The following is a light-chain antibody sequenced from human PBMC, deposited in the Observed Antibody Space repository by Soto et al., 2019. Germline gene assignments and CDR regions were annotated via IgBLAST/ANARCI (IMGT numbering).Light chain of an antibody. CDR3: QQYNYYSWT. J-gene: IGKJ1*01. CDR2: SAS. CDR1: ESVSTW. V-gene: IGKV1-5*01. Sequence: DIQMTQSPSTLSASVGDRVTITFRASESVSTWLAWYQQKPGKAPRILIYSASSLESGVPSRFRGSGSGTEFTLTISSLQPDDFATYYCQQYNYYSWTFGQGTKVDIK.